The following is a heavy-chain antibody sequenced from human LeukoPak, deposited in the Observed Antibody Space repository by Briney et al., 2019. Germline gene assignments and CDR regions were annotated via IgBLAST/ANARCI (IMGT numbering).Heavy chain of an antibody. Sequence: SETLSLTCAVFGGSFSGYYWSWIRQPPGKGLEWIGEIIHSGSTNYNPSLKSRVTISVDTSKNQFSLRLSSVTAADTAVYYSASRPRDSGGYSYFYYFDYWGQGTLVTVSS. CDR3: ASRPRDSGGYSYFYYFDY. V-gene: IGHV4-34*12. CDR2: IIHSGST. D-gene: IGHD3-22*01. J-gene: IGHJ4*02. CDR1: GGSFSGYY.